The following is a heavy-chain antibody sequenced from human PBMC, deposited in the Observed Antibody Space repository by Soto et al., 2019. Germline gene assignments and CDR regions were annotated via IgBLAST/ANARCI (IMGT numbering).Heavy chain of an antibody. CDR1: GGSISSGGYY. J-gene: IGHJ3*02. Sequence: SETLSLTCTVSGGSISSGGYYWSWIRQPPGKGLEWIGYIYYSGSTNYSPSLKSRVTISVDTSKHQFSLNLRSVTAADTAVYYCARGGYIYGPDAFDIWGQGTMVTVSS. D-gene: IGHD5-18*01. V-gene: IGHV4-61*08. CDR3: ARGGYIYGPDAFDI. CDR2: IYYSGST.